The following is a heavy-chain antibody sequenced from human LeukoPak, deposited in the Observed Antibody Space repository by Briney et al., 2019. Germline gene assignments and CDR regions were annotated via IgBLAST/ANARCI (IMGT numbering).Heavy chain of an antibody. J-gene: IGHJ3*02. CDR1: GFTFSSYA. CDR2: ISGNGGST. CDR3: AKGRPHRGWASSWAHRKTGAFDI. V-gene: IGHV3-23*01. D-gene: IGHD6-13*01. Sequence: GGSLRLSCAASGFTFSSYAMSWVRQAPGKGLEWVSAISGNGGSTYYADSVKGRFTISRDNSKNTLYLQMNSLRAEDTAVYYCAKGRPHRGWASSWAHRKTGAFDIWGQGTMVTVSS.